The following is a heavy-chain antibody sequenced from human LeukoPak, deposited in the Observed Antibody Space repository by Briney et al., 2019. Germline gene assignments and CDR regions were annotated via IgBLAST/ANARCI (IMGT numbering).Heavy chain of an antibody. CDR1: GFTFSGSA. CDR2: IRSKANSYAT. D-gene: IGHD3-3*01. J-gene: IGHJ4*02. Sequence: GGSLSLSCAASGFTFSGSAMHWVRQASGKGLEWVGRIRSKANSYATAYAASVKGRFTISRDDSKNTAYLQMNSLKTEDTAVYYCTSFGVADDYWGQGTLVTVSS. V-gene: IGHV3-73*01. CDR3: TSFGVADDY.